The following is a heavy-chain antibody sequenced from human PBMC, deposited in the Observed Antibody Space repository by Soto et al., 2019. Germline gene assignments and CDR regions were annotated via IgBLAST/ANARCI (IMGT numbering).Heavy chain of an antibody. J-gene: IGHJ4*02. CDR3: AKDRVLEWFYFDY. D-gene: IGHD3-3*01. V-gene: IGHV3-23*01. CDR2: ISVSGGST. Sequence: GGSLRLSCAASGFTFSSYAISWVRQAPGKGLEWVSAISVSGGSTYYADSVKGRFTISRDNSKNTLYLQMNSLRAEDTAVYYCAKDRVLEWFYFDYWGQGTLVSAPQ. CDR1: GFTFSSYA.